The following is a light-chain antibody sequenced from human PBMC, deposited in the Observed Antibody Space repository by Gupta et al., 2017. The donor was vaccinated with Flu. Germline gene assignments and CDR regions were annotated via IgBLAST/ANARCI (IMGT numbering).Light chain of an antibody. Sequence: QSALTQPASVSGSPGQSITISCTGANSDVGTYNLVSWYQQHPGNAPKLMIFEGTKRPSGVSNRFSGSQSGDTASLTISGLQPEDEAEYFCSAVGGRSPVVFGGGTKLTVL. V-gene: IGLV2-23*01. CDR2: EGT. CDR3: SAVGGRSPVV. CDR1: NSDVGTYNL. J-gene: IGLJ2*01.